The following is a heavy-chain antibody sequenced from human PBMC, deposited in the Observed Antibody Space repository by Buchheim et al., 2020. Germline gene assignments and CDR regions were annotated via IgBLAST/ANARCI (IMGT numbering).Heavy chain of an antibody. CDR2: ISSSGSTI. CDR1: GFTFSSYE. Sequence: EVQLVESGGGLVQPGGSLRLSCAASGFTFSSYEMNWVRQAPGKGLEWVSYISSSGSTIYYADSVKGRFTISRANAKNSLYLQMNSLRAEDTAVYYCAREVAAPPYYYYYGMDVWGQGTT. CDR3: AREVAAPPYYYYYGMDV. D-gene: IGHD2-15*01. J-gene: IGHJ6*02. V-gene: IGHV3-48*03.